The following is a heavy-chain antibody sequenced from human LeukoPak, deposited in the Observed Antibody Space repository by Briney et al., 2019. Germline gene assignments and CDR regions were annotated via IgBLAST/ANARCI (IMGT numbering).Heavy chain of an antibody. J-gene: IGHJ4*02. CDR1: GFTVRGNY. CDR2: IYSGSST. Sequence: GGSLRLSCAASGFTVRGNYMSWVRQAPGKGLEWVSIIYSGSSTFYADSVKGRFTISRDNSKNTAYLQMNSLRAEDTAVYYCARGPRIAVAGTYFDYWGQGTLVTVSS. V-gene: IGHV3-66*01. D-gene: IGHD6-19*01. CDR3: ARGPRIAVAGTYFDY.